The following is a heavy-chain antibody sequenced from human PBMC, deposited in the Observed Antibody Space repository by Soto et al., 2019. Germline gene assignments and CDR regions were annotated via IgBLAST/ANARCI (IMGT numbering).Heavy chain of an antibody. Sequence: ASVKVSCKASGYTFTSYYMHWVRQAPGQGLEWMGIINPSGGSTSYAQKFQGRVTMTRDTSTSTVYMELSSLRSEDTAVYYCARDSDTGTTLYYYYYGMDVWGQGTTVTVSS. J-gene: IGHJ6*02. CDR2: INPSGGST. V-gene: IGHV1-46*01. CDR1: GYTFTSYY. D-gene: IGHD1-7*01. CDR3: ARDSDTGTTLYYYYYGMDV.